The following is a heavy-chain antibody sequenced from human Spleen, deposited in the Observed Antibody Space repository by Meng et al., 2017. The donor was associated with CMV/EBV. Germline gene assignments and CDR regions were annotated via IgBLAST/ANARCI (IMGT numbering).Heavy chain of an antibody. CDR2: IYYSGST. D-gene: IGHD2-2*01. Sequence: SETLSLTCTVSGDSVSSGSYYWTWIRQPPGKGLEWIGYIYYSGSTYNDPSLKSRVTISVDTSKNQFSLKLSSVTAADTAVYYCARDRGYCSGTSCPGDAFDIWGQGTTVTVSS. J-gene: IGHJ3*02. V-gene: IGHV4-61*01. CDR1: GDSVSSGSYY. CDR3: ARDRGYCSGTSCPGDAFDI.